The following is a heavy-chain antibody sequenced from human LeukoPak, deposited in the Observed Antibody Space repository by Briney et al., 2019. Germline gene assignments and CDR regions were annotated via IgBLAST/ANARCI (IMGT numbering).Heavy chain of an antibody. CDR1: GFTFSSYN. D-gene: IGHD2-21*01. CDR2: ISSGSGYM. J-gene: IGHJ4*02. Sequence: GGSLRLSCAVSGFTFSSYNMNWVRQAPGKGLEWVSSISSGSGYMYYEDSVKGRFTISRDNSKNTQYLQMNSLRAEDTAVYYCAKGYCGGDCPFDYWGQGTLVTVSS. CDR3: AKGYCGGDCPFDY. V-gene: IGHV3-21*01.